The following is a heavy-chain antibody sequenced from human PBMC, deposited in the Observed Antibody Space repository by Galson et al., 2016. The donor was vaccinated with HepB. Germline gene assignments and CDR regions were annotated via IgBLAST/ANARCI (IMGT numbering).Heavy chain of an antibody. CDR2: VYWDNDK. Sequence: PALVKPTQTLTLTCTFSGLSLRTRGVTVGWIRQTPGRALEWLAAVYWDNDKRYRPSLGNRVTITKYTSNNPVVLDVTSMDPVDTGTYYCCCTRMGEVYWGQGILVTV. D-gene: IGHD3-16*01. J-gene: IGHJ4*02. CDR3: CCTRMGEVY. V-gene: IGHV2-5*02. CDR1: GLSLRTRGVT.